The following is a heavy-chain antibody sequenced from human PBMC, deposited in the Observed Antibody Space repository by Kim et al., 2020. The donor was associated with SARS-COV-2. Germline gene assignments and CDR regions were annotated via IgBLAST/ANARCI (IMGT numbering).Heavy chain of an antibody. V-gene: IGHV4-31*03. D-gene: IGHD4-4*01. CDR2: IYYSGST. CDR3: ARDPAVTPHAVYYYYGMDV. Sequence: SETLSLTCTVSGGSISSGGYYWSWIRQHPGKGLEWIGYIYYSGSTYYNPSLKSRVTISVDTSKNQFSLKLSSVTAADTAVYYCARDPAVTPHAVYYYYGMDVWGQGTTVTVSS. CDR1: GGSISSGGYY. J-gene: IGHJ6*02.